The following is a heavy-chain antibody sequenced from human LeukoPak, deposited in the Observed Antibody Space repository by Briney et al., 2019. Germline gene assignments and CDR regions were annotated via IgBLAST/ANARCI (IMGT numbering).Heavy chain of an antibody. V-gene: IGHV4-34*01. D-gene: IGHD4-17*01. CDR2: INHSGST. J-gene: IGHJ4*02. CDR1: GGSFSGYY. CDR3: ARSTVTTEFDY. Sequence: PSETLSLTCAVYGGSFSGYYWSWIRQPPGKGLEWSGEINHSGSTNYNPSLKSRVTISVDTSKNQFSLNLSSVTAADTAVYYCARSTVTTEFDYWGQGTLVTVSS.